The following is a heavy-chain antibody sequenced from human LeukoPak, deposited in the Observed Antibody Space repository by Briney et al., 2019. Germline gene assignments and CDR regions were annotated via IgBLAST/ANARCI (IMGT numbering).Heavy chain of an antibody. CDR1: GGSINSGNYY. D-gene: IGHD5-18*01. CDR3: ARTTEGGYTYIYFYYYYMEV. CDR2: IHDSGST. Sequence: SETLSLTCTVSGGSINSGNYYWIWIRQPPGKGLEWIGYIHDSGSTNYNPSLKSRVTISVDTSKKEFSLKLHSVTAADTAVYYCARTTEGGYTYIYFYYYYMEVWGKGTTVTISS. J-gene: IGHJ6*03. V-gene: IGHV4-61*01.